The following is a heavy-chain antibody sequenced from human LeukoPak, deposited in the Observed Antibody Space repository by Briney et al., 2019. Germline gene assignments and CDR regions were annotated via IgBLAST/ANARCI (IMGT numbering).Heavy chain of an antibody. CDR1: GGSISSYY. D-gene: IGHD3-9*01. V-gene: IGHV4-59*08. Sequence: SETLFLTCTVSGGSISSYYWSWIRQPPGKGLEWIGYIYYSGSTNYNPSLKSRVTISVDSSKNQFSLKLSSVTAADTAVYYCARTRLAYYYILTGYYGWYFDLWGRGTMVTVSS. CDR3: ARTRLAYYYILTGYYGWYFDL. J-gene: IGHJ2*01. CDR2: IYYSGST.